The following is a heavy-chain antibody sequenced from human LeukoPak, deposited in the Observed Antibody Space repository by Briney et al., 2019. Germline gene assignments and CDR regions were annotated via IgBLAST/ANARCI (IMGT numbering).Heavy chain of an antibody. CDR2: IYYSAST. V-gene: IGHV4-30-4*01. CDR3: ATCGTAAHWYFDL. CDR1: GGSISSGDYY. D-gene: IGHD1-26*01. Sequence: SETLSLTCTVSGGSISSGDYYWSWIRQPPGKGLEWIGYIYYSASTYYNPSLKSRVTISVDTSKNQFSLKLSSVTAADTAVYYCATCGTAAHWYFDLWGRGTLVTVSS. J-gene: IGHJ2*01.